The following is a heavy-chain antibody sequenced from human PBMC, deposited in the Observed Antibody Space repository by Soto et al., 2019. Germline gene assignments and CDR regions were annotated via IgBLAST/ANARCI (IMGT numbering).Heavy chain of an antibody. V-gene: IGHV4-39*01. Sequence: SETLSFTCTVSGGSIYRSGYYWGWIRQPPGRGLEWIGNIDYNGVTYSNPSLKSRVTISRDTSKNQFSLKLTSVTAADTALYYCGKVLVGATGHTDSDYRGPGTLVTVSS. J-gene: IGHJ4*02. CDR3: GKVLVGATGHTDSDY. CDR1: GGSIYRSGYY. D-gene: IGHD2-15*01. CDR2: IDYNGVT.